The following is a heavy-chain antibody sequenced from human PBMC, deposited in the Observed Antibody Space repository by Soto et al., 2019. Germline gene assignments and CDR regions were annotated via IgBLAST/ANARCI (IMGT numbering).Heavy chain of an antibody. CDR3: ARERLNSGWIPGTYYYYGMDV. D-gene: IGHD6-19*01. Sequence: ASVKVSCKASGYTFTGYYMHWVRQAPGQGLEWMGWINPNSGGTNYAQKLQGWVTMTRDTAISTAYMELSRLRSDDTAVYYCARERLNSGWIPGTYYYYGMDVWGQGTTVTVSS. J-gene: IGHJ6*02. CDR2: INPNSGGT. V-gene: IGHV1-2*04. CDR1: GYTFTGYY.